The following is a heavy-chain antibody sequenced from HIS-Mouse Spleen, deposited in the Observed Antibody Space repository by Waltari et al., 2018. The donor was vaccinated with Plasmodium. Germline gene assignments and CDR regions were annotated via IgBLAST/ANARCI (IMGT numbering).Heavy chain of an antibody. Sequence: EVQLVESGGGLVQPGGSLRLSCAASGFTFSSYWMSWVRQAPGKGLEGGANIKQDGSEKYYVDSVKGRFTISRDNAKNSLYLQMNSLRAEDTAVCYCASSWYWYFDLWGRGTLVTVSS. CDR2: IKQDGSEK. J-gene: IGHJ2*01. CDR3: ASSWYWYFDL. CDR1: GFTFSSYW. V-gene: IGHV3-7*01. D-gene: IGHD6-13*01.